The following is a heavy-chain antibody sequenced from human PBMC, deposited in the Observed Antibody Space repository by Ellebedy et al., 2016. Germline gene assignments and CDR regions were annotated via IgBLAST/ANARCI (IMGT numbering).Heavy chain of an antibody. V-gene: IGHV4-34*01. CDR2: INHSGST. CDR3: ARSILTSWGGVLS. CDR1: GGSLSGHY. J-gene: IGHJ4*02. D-gene: IGHD3-16*01. Sequence: SQTLSLTCGFYGGSLSGHYWSWIRQPPGKGLEWIGDINHSGSTNYNPSLKSRVTISVDTSKNQFSLKLSSVTAADTAVYYCARSILTSWGGVLSWGQGTLVTVSS.